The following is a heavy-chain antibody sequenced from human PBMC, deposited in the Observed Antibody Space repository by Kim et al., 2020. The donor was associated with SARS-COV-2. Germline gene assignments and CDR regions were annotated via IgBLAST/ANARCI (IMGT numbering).Heavy chain of an antibody. Sequence: GGSLRLSCSVFGFSFSHYAMYWVRQAPGKGLEYVSAISTDGRETFYTDSVKGRFTISRDNSKNTLYLQMTSLRPADTALYYCVKTSSTWPRHFDYWGQGT. D-gene: IGHD6-13*01. V-gene: IGHV3-64D*09. CDR2: ISTDGRET. J-gene: IGHJ4*02. CDR3: VKTSSTWPRHFDY. CDR1: GFSFSHYA.